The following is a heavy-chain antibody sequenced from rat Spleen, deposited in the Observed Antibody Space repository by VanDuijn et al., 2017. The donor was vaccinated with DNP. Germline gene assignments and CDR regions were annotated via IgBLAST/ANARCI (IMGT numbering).Heavy chain of an antibody. CDR1: GFTFTDFY. CDR3: ARATIGDVMDA. CDR2: IRNKANGYTT. J-gene: IGHJ4*01. D-gene: IGHD1-2*01. Sequence: EVKLLESGGGLVQPGGSMRLSCAASGFTFTDFYMNWIRQPAGKAPEWLGFIRNKANGYTTEYNPSVKGRFTISRDNTQNMLYLQMNTLRAEDTATYYCARATIGDVMDAWGQGASVTVSS. V-gene: IGHV7-7*01.